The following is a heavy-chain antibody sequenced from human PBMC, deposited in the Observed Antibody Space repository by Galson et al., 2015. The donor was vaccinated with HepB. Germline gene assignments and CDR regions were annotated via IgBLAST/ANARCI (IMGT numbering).Heavy chain of an antibody. CDR2: ISYDGGDK. D-gene: IGHD6-19*01. J-gene: IGHJ4*02. V-gene: IGHV3-30-3*01. Sequence: SLRLSCAASGFTFSRYPIHWVRQAPGKGLEWVTIISYDGGDKYYAGSAKGRFSISRDNSKNTLFLQMNSLRAEDTAMYYCARDRYSSGIMYYFDFWGQGTLVTVSS. CDR1: GFTFSRYP. CDR3: ARDRYSSGIMYYFDF.